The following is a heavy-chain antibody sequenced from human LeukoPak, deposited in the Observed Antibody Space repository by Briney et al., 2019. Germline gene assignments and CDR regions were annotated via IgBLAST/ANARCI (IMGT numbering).Heavy chain of an antibody. J-gene: IGHJ3*02. V-gene: IGHV3-30-3*01. CDR3: ARWLVATSAFDI. CDR2: ISYDGSNK. CDR1: GFTFSSYA. D-gene: IGHD5-12*01. Sequence: GGSLRLSCAASGFTFSSYAMHWVRQAPGKGLEWVAVISYDGSNKYYADSVKGRFTISRDNSKNTLYLQMNSLRAEDTAVYYCARWLVATSAFDIWGQGTMVTVSS.